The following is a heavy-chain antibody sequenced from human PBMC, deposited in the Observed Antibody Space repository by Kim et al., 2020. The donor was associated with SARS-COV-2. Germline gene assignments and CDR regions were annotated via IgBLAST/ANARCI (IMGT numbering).Heavy chain of an antibody. Sequence: ARFTISRDNSKNTLYLQMNSLRAEDTAVYYCARDNRRLWDGQWLVHGMDVWGQGTTVTVSS. J-gene: IGHJ6*02. CDR3: ARDNRRLWDGQWLVHGMDV. V-gene: IGHV3-30*01. D-gene: IGHD6-19*01.